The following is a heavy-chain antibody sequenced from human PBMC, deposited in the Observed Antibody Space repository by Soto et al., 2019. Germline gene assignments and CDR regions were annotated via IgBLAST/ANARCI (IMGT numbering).Heavy chain of an antibody. Sequence: SGPTLVNPTETLTLTCTVSGFSLSNARMGVSWIRQPPGKALEWLAHIFSNDEKSYSTSLESRLTISKDTSKSQVVLTMTNMDPVDTATYYFARVYIVVVPAAMNYYYYMDVWGKGTTVTVSS. D-gene: IGHD2-2*01. CDR3: ARVYIVVVPAAMNYYYYMDV. CDR2: IFSNDEK. J-gene: IGHJ6*03. V-gene: IGHV2-26*01. CDR1: GFSLSNARMG.